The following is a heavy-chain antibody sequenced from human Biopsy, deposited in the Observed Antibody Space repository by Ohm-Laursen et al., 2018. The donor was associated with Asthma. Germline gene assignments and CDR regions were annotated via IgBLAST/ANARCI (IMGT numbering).Heavy chain of an antibody. V-gene: IGHV4-59*01. CDR2: VHSSGST. Sequence: ALSLTCTVSPGSINDYYWNWIRQFPGKGLEWIGYVHSSGSTRFNPSLKSRVTVSVDTSVDQVSLKLSSVSAADTAIYYCARATSTWSQSGPHFFDHWGPGTLVTVSS. CDR1: PGSINDYY. D-gene: IGHD6-13*01. J-gene: IGHJ5*02. CDR3: ARATSTWSQSGPHFFDH.